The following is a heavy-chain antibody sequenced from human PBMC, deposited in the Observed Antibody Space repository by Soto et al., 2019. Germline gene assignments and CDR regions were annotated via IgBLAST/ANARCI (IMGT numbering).Heavy chain of an antibody. Sequence: QVQLVQSGAEVKKPGSSVKVSCKASGGTFSSYAISWVRQAPGQGLEWMGGIIPIFGTANYAQKFQGRVTITADESRGTGYMEVSSLSPGDTAVYYCARVGYYDSENWFDPWGQGTLVTVSS. CDR1: GGTFSSYA. CDR3: ARVGYYDSENWFDP. CDR2: IIPIFGTA. J-gene: IGHJ5*02. D-gene: IGHD3-22*01. V-gene: IGHV1-69*01.